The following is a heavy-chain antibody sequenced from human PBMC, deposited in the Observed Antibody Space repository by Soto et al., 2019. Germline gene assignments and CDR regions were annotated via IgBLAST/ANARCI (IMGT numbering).Heavy chain of an antibody. CDR2: ISGSGANT. V-gene: IGHV3-23*01. D-gene: IGHD5-18*01. CDR1: GFTFSSYG. Sequence: EVQLLESGGGLVQPGGSLRLSCAVSGFTFSSYGMSWVRQAPGKGLEWVSSISGSGANTYYAGSVKGRFTISRDNSKNTLYLEMNSLRAAETALYYCTKTYVQTDTANLSGMDVWGQGTTVTVSS. CDR3: TKTYVQTDTANLSGMDV. J-gene: IGHJ6*02.